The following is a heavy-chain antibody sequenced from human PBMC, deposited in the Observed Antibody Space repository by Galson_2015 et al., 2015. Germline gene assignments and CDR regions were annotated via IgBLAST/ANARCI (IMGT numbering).Heavy chain of an antibody. V-gene: IGHV3-48*02. D-gene: IGHD6-13*01. J-gene: IGHJ2*01. CDR1: GFTFSTYS. CDR2: ISSGSSTI. CDR3: ARDLIAAAGTDWYFDL. Sequence: SLRLSCAASGFTFSTYSMNWVRQAPGKGLEWVSYISSGSSTIYYADSVKGRFTISRGNAKNSLYLQMNSLRDEDTAVYYCARDLIAAAGTDWYFDLWGRGTLVTVSS.